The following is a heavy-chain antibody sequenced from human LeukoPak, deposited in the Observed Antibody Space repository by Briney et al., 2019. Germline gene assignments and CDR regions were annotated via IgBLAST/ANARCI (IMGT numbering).Heavy chain of an antibody. CDR1: GGSFSNYY. D-gene: IGHD1-7*01. CDR2: INDSGRI. J-gene: IGHJ6*03. CDR3: ARRWNYGRNYYIDV. Sequence: SETLSLTCAVYGGSFSNYYWSWIRQPPGKGLEWIGEINDSGRINYNPSLMSRVTVSVDTSKNQFSLRLTSVTATDTAVYYCARRWNYGRNYYIDVWGNGATVSVSS. V-gene: IGHV4-34*01.